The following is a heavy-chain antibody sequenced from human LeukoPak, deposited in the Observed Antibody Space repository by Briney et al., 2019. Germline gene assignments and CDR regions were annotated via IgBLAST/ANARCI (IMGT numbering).Heavy chain of an antibody. J-gene: IGHJ6*03. Sequence: SETLSLTCTVSGGSISSSSYYWGWIRQPPGKGLEWIGSISYSGSTYYNPSLKSRVTISVDTSKKQFSLKLSSVTAADTAVYYCARGYCSGGSCYSYYYYSYMDVWGKGTTLTVSS. D-gene: IGHD2-15*01. CDR2: ISYSGST. V-gene: IGHV4-39*07. CDR3: ARGYCSGGSCYSYYYYSYMDV. CDR1: GGSISSSSYY.